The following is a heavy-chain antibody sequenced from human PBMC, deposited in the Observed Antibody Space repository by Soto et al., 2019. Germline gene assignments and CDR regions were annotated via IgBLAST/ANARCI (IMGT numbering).Heavy chain of an antibody. CDR1: GFTFSISN. CDR2: ICDTGGCT. J-gene: IGHJ4*02. V-gene: IGHV3-23*01. D-gene: IGHD2-21*01. CDR3: ARIGSVSANFDY. Sequence: GGSLRLSCAASGFTFSISNMNWVRQAPGKGLEWVSSICDTGGCTYYADSVKGRFTFSRDNSKNTMLLQMNSLRAEDTAVYYCARIGSVSANFDYWGLGTLVTVSS.